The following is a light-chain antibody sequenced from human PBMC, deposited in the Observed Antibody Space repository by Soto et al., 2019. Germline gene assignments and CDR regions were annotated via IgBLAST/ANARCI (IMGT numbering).Light chain of an antibody. V-gene: IGKV3-15*01. CDR2: GAS. Sequence: EIVMTQSPATLSVSPGERATLSCRASQSVSSNLAWYQQKPGQAPRLLIYGASTRATGIPARFGGSGSGTESPLTISARRSEFFAFYYYQQYNKCRLTWGGGTRVELK. CDR1: QSVSSN. CDR3: QQYNKCRLT. J-gene: IGKJ4*01.